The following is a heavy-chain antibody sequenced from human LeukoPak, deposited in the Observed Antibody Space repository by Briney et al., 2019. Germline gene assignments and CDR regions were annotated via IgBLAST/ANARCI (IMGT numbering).Heavy chain of an antibody. CDR2: IYADGRT. Sequence: GGSLRLSCAASGLTVSSNYMSWVRQAPGRGLEWVSVIYADGRTYYADSVKGRFTISRHNSNNTLYLQMNSLRPEDTAVYYCARVIYQLVFDYWGQGTLVSVSS. CDR3: ARVIYQLVFDY. CDR1: GLTVSSNY. V-gene: IGHV3-53*04. D-gene: IGHD2-2*01. J-gene: IGHJ4*02.